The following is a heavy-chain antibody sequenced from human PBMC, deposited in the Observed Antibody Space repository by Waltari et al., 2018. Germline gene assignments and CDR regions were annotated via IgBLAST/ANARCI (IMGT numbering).Heavy chain of an antibody. J-gene: IGHJ4*02. CDR3: ARSPGERWLQMFFDY. V-gene: IGHV1-69*01. Sequence: QVQLAQSGAEVKKPGSSLKVSCKDSGGSFSSYALSWVRQVPGQGLEWMGGIIPIFRTPNYAQKFLDSVTITAEESTNTVYMELRSLRPVDTAVYYCARSPGERWLQMFFDYWGQGTLVTVSS. CDR1: GGSFSSYA. CDR2: IIPIFRTP. D-gene: IGHD5-12*01.